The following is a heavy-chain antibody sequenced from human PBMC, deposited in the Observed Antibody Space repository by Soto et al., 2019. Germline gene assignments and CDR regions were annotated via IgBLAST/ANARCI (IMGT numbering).Heavy chain of an antibody. CDR3: ARDRAPLPRLGNFDY. J-gene: IGHJ4*02. CDR1: GGTFSSYA. CDR2: IIPIFGTA. Sequence: ASVKVSCKASGGTFSSYAISWVRQAPGQGLEWMGGIIPIFGTANYAQKFQGRVTITADESTSTAFMELSSLRSEDTAGYYCARDRAPLPRLGNFDYWGQGTLVTVSS. V-gene: IGHV1-69*13. D-gene: IGHD6-19*01.